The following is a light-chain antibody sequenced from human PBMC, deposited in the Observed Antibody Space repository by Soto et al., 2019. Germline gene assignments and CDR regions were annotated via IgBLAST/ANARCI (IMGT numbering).Light chain of an antibody. J-gene: IGKJ1*01. CDR2: DAS. CDR3: QQYDNYPLT. V-gene: IGKV1-5*01. CDR1: QSISSW. Sequence: DIQMTQSPSTLSASVGDRVTITCRASQSISSWLAWYQQKPGKAPKLLIYDASSLESGVPSRFSGSGSGTEFTLTISSLQPDDFATYYCQQYDNYPLTFGQGTKV.